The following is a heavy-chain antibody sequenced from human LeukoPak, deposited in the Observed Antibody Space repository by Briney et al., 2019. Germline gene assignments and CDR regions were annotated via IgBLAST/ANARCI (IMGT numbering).Heavy chain of an antibody. CDR1: GASIASHSW. Sequence: SETLSLTCAVSGASIASHSWWSGVRLPPGRGLEWIGEVYHSGGANYKPFLKSRVTISVDTSRNHFSLKLTSVTAADTAVYFCAYNRNFALDNWGQGTLVTVSS. V-gene: IGHV4/OR15-8*01. J-gene: IGHJ4*01. CDR3: AYNRNFALDN. CDR2: VYHSGGA. D-gene: IGHD1-14*01.